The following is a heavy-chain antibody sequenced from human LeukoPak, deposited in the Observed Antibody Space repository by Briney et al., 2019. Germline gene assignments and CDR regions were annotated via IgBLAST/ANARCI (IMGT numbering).Heavy chain of an antibody. Sequence: SETLSLTCSVSGVSIRSYSWSWIRQPSGKGLEWIGRIQTSGSTNYNPSLRSRVTMSVDTSKNQFSLKLSSVTAADTAVYYCAREEEGDYSDYFDFWGQGTLVTVSS. D-gene: IGHD2-15*01. J-gene: IGHJ4*02. CDR2: IQTSGST. V-gene: IGHV4-4*07. CDR3: AREEEGDYSDYFDF. CDR1: GVSIRSYS.